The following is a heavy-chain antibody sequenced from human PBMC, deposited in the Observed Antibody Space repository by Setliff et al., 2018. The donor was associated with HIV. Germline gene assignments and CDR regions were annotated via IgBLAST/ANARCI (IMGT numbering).Heavy chain of an antibody. Sequence: ASVKVSCKAFGSTFITYHVHWVRQAPGQGLEWMGIINPNTGSTSYAQKFQGRVAMTWDTSSGTVYMDLNSLKSEDTAVYYCAEVTCSPDSCFLDYWGQGTLVTVSS. CDR3: AEVTCSPDSCFLDY. V-gene: IGHV1-46*01. D-gene: IGHD2-15*01. J-gene: IGHJ4*02. CDR1: GSTFITYH. CDR2: INPNTGST.